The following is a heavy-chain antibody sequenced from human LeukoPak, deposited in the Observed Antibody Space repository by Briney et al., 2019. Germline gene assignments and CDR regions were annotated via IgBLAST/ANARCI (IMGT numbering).Heavy chain of an antibody. CDR2: VYSSGYT. CDR1: GDSISTYY. Sequence: SETLSLTCTVSGDSISTYYWSWIRQPAGKGLEWIGYVYSSGYTNYNPSLKSRVTISVDTSNNQFSLRLSSVTAADTAVYYCARLTRFVSGVLNPLDSWGQGTLVTVSS. D-gene: IGHD3-3*01. CDR3: ARLTRFVSGVLNPLDS. J-gene: IGHJ4*02. V-gene: IGHV4-59*08.